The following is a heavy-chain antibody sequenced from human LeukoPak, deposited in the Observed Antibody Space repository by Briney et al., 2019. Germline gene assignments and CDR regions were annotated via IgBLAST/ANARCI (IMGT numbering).Heavy chain of an antibody. J-gene: IGHJ4*02. V-gene: IGHV1-24*01. CDR2: FDPEDGET. Sequence: ASVKVSCKVSGYTLTELSMHWLRQAPGKGLEWMGGFDPEDGETIYAQKFQGRVTMTEDTSTDTAYMELSSLRSEDTAVYYCATLLGATPYYFDYWGQGTLVTVSS. CDR1: GYTLTELS. CDR3: ATLLGATPYYFDY. D-gene: IGHD1-26*01.